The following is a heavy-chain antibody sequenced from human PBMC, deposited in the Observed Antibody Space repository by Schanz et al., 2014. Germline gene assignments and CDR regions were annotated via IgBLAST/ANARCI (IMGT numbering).Heavy chain of an antibody. CDR3: ARGRGCYDY. CDR2: IIRVLNIA. CDR1: GGTFSSYT. Sequence: QLQLVQSGAEVKKPGSSVKVSCKLSGGTFSSYTISWMRQAPGQGLEWMGKIIRVLNIATYAQRFQGRVSITADTSTNTAYMELSSLTSEDTAVHYCARGRGCYDYWGQGTLVAVSS. V-gene: IGHV1-69*02. D-gene: IGHD2-21*01. J-gene: IGHJ4*02.